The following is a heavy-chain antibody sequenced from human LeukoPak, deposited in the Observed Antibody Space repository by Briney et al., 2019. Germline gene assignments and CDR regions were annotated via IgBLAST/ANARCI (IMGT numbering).Heavy chain of an antibody. V-gene: IGHV4-4*07. D-gene: IGHD1-14*01. CDR2: IYTSGST. CDR1: GGSISSYC. Sequence: SETLSLTCTVSGGSISSYCWSWIRQPARKGLEWIGRIYTSGSTIYNPSLKSRVTMSVDTSKNQFSLKLSSVTAADTAVYYCARGRYESTRLSAYYYYYMDVWGKGTTVTVSS. CDR3: ARGRYESTRLSAYYYYYMDV. J-gene: IGHJ6*03.